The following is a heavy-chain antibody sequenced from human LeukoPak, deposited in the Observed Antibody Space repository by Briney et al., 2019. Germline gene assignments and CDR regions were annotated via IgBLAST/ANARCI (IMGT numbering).Heavy chain of an antibody. Sequence: GGSLRLSCAASGFTFSFYSMNWVRQAPGKGLEWVSYITSSSFNIHYADSVKGRFTISRDNSKNTLSLQMNSLRPDDTAVYYCTKMRSAGFYYYGMDVWGQGTTVTASS. V-gene: IGHV3-48*01. CDR3: TKMRSAGFYYYGMDV. CDR1: GFTFSFYS. J-gene: IGHJ6*02. D-gene: IGHD1-26*01. CDR2: ITSSSFNI.